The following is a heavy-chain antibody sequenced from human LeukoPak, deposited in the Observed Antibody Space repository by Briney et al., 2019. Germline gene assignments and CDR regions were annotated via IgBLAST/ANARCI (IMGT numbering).Heavy chain of an antibody. Sequence: SETLSLTCTVSGGSISSYYWSWIRQPPGKGLEWIGYIYTSGSTNYNPSLKSRVTISVDTSKNQFSLKLSSVTAADTAVYYCARLYYDFWSGSGFGYYYYMDVWGKGTTVTVSS. J-gene: IGHJ6*03. D-gene: IGHD3-3*01. CDR2: IYTSGST. CDR3: ARLYYDFWSGSGFGYYYYMDV. CDR1: GGSISSYY. V-gene: IGHV4-4*09.